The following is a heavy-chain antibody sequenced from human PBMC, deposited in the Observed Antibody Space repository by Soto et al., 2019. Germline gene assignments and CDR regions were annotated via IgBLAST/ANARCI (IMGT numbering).Heavy chain of an antibody. CDR1: GFSFSSYG. V-gene: IGHV3-30*18. CDR2: ISYDGSKE. Sequence: SGGSLRLSCAASGFSFSSYGMHWVRQVPGQGPEWVAVISYDGSKETYADSVKGRFTISRDNSKNTLYLQMNSLRVEDTALYYCAKEGRQWLTYYYYGMDVWGQGTSVTVSS. J-gene: IGHJ6*02. CDR3: AKEGRQWLTYYYYGMDV. D-gene: IGHD6-19*01.